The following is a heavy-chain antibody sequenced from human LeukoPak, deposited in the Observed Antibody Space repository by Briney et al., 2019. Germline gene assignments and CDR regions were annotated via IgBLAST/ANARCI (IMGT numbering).Heavy chain of an antibody. CDR1: GGSINSYY. CDR2: IYDSGST. Sequence: SETLSLTCTVSGGSINSYYWSWIRQPPGKGLEWIGYIYDSGSTNYNPSLKSRVTISVDTSKNQFSLKLSSVTAADTAVYYCAREGGMSYYYDSSGYLDYWGQGTLVTVSS. V-gene: IGHV4-59*12. D-gene: IGHD3-22*01. CDR3: AREGGMSYYYDSSGYLDY. J-gene: IGHJ4*02.